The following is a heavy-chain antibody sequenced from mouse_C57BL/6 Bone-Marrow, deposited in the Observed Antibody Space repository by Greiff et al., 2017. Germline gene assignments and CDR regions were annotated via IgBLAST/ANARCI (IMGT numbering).Heavy chain of an antibody. V-gene: IGHV1-76*01. J-gene: IGHJ3*01. CDR3: ALGNRPFAY. Sequence: VQLQQSGAELVRPGASVKLSCKASGYTFTDYYINWVKQRPGQGLEWIARLYPGSGNTYYNEKFKGKATLTAEKSSSTAYMQLRSLTSEDSAVYFCALGNRPFAYWGQGTLVTVSA. D-gene: IGHD2-1*01. CDR2: LYPGSGNT. CDR1: GYTFTDYY.